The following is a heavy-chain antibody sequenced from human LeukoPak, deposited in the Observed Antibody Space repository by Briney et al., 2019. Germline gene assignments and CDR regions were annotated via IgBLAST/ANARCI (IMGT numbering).Heavy chain of an antibody. J-gene: IGHJ4*02. CDR2: IYYSGST. Sequence: SETLSLTCTVSGGSMSSYYWSWIRQPPGKGLEWIGYIYYSGSTNYNPSLQSRVTISVDTSKNQFSLKLSSVTAADTAVYYCARHGYSYGYYQSDFWGQGTLVTVSS. CDR3: ARHGYSYGYYQSDF. CDR1: GGSMSSYY. D-gene: IGHD5-18*01. V-gene: IGHV4-59*08.